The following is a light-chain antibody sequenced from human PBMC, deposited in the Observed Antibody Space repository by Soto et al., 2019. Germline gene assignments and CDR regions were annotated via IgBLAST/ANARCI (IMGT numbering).Light chain of an antibody. V-gene: IGKV3-20*01. CDR1: QSVSSSF. CDR3: QQYGHSPPYT. CDR2: GAS. J-gene: IGKJ2*01. Sequence: EIVLTQSPGTLSLSPGERATLSCRASQSVSSSFFAWFQQKPGQAPRLLIYGASSRATGIPDRFSGSGSGTDFTLTISRLEPEDFAVYYCQQYGHSPPYTFGRGTKLEIK.